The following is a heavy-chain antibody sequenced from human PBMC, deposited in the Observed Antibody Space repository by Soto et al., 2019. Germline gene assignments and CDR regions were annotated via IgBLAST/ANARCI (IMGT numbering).Heavy chain of an antibody. V-gene: IGHV3-23*01. CDR2: ISGSGGST. J-gene: IGHJ4*02. Sequence: GGSLRLSCAASGFSFSNYAMSWVRQAPGKGLEWVSAISGSGGSTYYADSVKGRFTISRDNSKNTLYLQMNSLRAEDTAVYYCAKDAGYSYVAGPFDYWGQGTLVTVSS. CDR1: GFSFSNYA. D-gene: IGHD6-19*01. CDR3: AKDAGYSYVAGPFDY.